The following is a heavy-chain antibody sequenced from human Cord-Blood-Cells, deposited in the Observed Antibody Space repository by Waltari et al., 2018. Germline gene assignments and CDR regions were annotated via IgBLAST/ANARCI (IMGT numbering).Heavy chain of an antibody. V-gene: IGHV4-39*01. CDR2: IYYSGST. D-gene: IGHD1-7*01. Sequence: HLQLQESGPGLVKPSETLSLTCTVPGGSISSISYSWGWIRQPPGKGLEWIGSIYYSGSTYYNPSLKSRVTISVDTSKNQFSLKLSSVTAADTAVYYCARHTGQYNWNYEFDYWGQGTLVTVSS. CDR3: ARHTGQYNWNYEFDY. CDR1: GGSISSISYS. J-gene: IGHJ4*02.